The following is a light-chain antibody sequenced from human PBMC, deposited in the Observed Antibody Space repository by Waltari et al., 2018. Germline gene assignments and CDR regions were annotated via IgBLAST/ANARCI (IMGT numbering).Light chain of an antibody. CDR2: GAS. Sequence: EIVMTQSPATLSVSPGERATISCRASQSVTTNLAWYQQKPGQPPRLLIYGASTRATDIPARFSGSGSGTEFTLTITSLQSEDFAVYYCHQYNDGPPFNFGQGTKLEIK. CDR3: HQYNDGPPFN. V-gene: IGKV3-15*01. CDR1: QSVTTN. J-gene: IGKJ2*01.